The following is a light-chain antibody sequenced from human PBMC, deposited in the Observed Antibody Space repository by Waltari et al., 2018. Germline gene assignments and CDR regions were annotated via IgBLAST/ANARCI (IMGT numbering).Light chain of an antibody. CDR3: QQLGAYPIT. J-gene: IGKJ5*01. CDR2: GAS. CDR1: QGISSY. Sequence: DIQLTQSPSFLSASVGDRVTITCRASQGISSYLSWYQQKPGKAPKLLIYGASTLQSAIPSRFSGIGSGTECTLTISSLQPEDSATYYCQQLGAYPITFGQGTRVETK. V-gene: IGKV1-9*01.